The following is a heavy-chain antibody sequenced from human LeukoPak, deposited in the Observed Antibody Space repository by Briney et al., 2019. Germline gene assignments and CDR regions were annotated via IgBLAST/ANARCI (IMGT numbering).Heavy chain of an antibody. V-gene: IGHV3-7*04. J-gene: IGHJ4*02. CDR1: GFTFRNFW. Sequence: PVGSLRLSCAASGFTFRNFWMSWVRQAPGRGLEWVANIHPEGNEKYHVESVKGRFTISRDNAKSSLFPQMNGLRAEDTAVYYCARGDAFSGDHWGQGTLVTVSS. CDR2: IHPEGNEK. CDR3: ARGDAFSGDH.